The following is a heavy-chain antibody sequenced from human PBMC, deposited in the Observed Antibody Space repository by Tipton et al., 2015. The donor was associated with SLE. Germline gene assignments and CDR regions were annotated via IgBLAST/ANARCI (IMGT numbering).Heavy chain of an antibody. CDR2: MNPDSDNT. CDR1: GYTFSGFF. J-gene: IGHJ4*02. CDR3: ARGGDFDY. V-gene: IGHV1-8*02. D-gene: IGHD4-17*01. Sequence: QSGPEVKKPGASVKVSCKTSGYTFSGFFMHWVRRATGQGLEWMGWMNPDSDNTGYAQKFQGRVTMTRDTSVSTAYMELSSLTSEDTAVYYCARGGDFDYWGQGTLVTVSS.